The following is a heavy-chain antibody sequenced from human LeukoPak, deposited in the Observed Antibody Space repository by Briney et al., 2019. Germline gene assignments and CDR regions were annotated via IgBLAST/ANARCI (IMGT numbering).Heavy chain of an antibody. CDR2: IYHSGST. Sequence: SQTLSLTCTVSGGSISSGGYYWSWIRQPPGKGLEWIGYIYHSGSTYYNPSLKSRVTISVDRSKNQFSLKLSSVTAADTAVYYCARASRDGYSSWYFDLWGRGTLVTVSS. V-gene: IGHV4-30-2*01. J-gene: IGHJ2*01. CDR3: ARASRDGYSSWYFDL. D-gene: IGHD5-24*01. CDR1: GGSISSGGYY.